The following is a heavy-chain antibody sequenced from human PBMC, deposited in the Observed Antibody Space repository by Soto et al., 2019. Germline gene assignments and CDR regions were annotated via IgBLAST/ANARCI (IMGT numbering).Heavy chain of an antibody. CDR3: AKDLDYYDILTGYPRYYYYGMDV. Sequence: GGSLKLSCASSVFTFRIYGMHGARQAPEKRLVGVAVISYDGSNKYYADSVKGRFTISRDNSKKTLNLQMNSLRAEDTAVYYCAKDLDYYDILTGYPRYYYYGMDVWGQGTTVTVSS. J-gene: IGHJ6*02. D-gene: IGHD3-9*01. CDR1: VFTFRIYG. CDR2: ISYDGSNK. V-gene: IGHV3-30*18.